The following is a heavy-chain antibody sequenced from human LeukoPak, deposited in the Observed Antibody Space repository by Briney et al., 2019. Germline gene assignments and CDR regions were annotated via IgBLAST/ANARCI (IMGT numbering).Heavy chain of an antibody. J-gene: IGHJ4*02. D-gene: IGHD3-22*01. CDR3: ASSPWGSSGFDY. Sequence: SSETLSLTCTVSGGSISSGGYYWSWIRQHPGKGLEWIGYIYYSGSTYYNPSLKSRVTISVDTSKNQFSLKLSSVTAADTAVYYCASSPWGSSGFDYWDQGTLVTVSS. CDR2: IYYSGST. V-gene: IGHV4-61*08. CDR1: GGSISSGGYY.